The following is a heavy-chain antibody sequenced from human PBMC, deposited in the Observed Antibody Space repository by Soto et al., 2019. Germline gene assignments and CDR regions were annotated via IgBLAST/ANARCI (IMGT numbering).Heavy chain of an antibody. CDR2: INHSGST. CDR1: GGSFSGYY. J-gene: IGHJ4*02. CDR3: ATLSVGIDY. V-gene: IGHV4-34*01. Sequence: SETLSLTCAVYGGSFSGYYWSWIRQPPGKGLEWIGEINHSGSTNYNPSLKSRVTISVDTSKNQFSLKLSSVTAADTAVYYCATLSVGIDYWGKGTLVTVSS. D-gene: IGHD7-27*01.